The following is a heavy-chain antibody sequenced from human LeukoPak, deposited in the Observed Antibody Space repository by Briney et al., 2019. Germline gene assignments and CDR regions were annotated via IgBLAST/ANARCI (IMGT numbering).Heavy chain of an antibody. D-gene: IGHD7-27*01. CDR3: TTGNWGSFSY. J-gene: IGHJ4*02. CDR1: GFTFSNAW. Sequence: GGSLRLSCAASGFTFSNAWMNWVRQAPGKGLEWVDRIKSKTDGGTTDYAAPVKGRFTISRDDSKHTLYLQVNSLKTEDTAVYYCTTGNWGSFSYWGQGTLVTVSS. CDR2: IKSKTDGGTT. V-gene: IGHV3-15*01.